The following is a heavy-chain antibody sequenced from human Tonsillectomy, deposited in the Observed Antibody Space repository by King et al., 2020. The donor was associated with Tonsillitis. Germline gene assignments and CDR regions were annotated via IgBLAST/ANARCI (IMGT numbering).Heavy chain of an antibody. CDR3: ARRAAYYYDRSGSYFDY. CDR2: IYYSGST. V-gene: IGHV4-39*07. D-gene: IGHD3-22*01. Sequence: QLQESGPGLVKPSETLSLTCTVSGGSISSSSYYWGWIRQPPGKGLEWIGNIYYSGSTYYNPSLKSRVSISVDTYKNQFSLKLSSVTAADTAVYYCARRAAYYYDRSGSYFDYWGQGTLVTVSS. J-gene: IGHJ4*02. CDR1: GGSISSSSYY.